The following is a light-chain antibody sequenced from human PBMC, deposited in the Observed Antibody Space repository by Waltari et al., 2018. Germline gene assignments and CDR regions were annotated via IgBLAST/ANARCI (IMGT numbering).Light chain of an antibody. J-gene: IGLJ2*01. V-gene: IGLV3-21*01. CDR2: DDS. CDR3: QVWDSNTDHVV. CDR1: NIGVKS. Sequence: SSVLTQPPSVSLAPGKTARITCGGNNIGVKSVHWYQQKPGQAPALVCYDDSDRPSGIPGRFSGSNAGNTATLTSSRVEAGDEADYYCQVWDSNTDHVVFGGGTKLTVL.